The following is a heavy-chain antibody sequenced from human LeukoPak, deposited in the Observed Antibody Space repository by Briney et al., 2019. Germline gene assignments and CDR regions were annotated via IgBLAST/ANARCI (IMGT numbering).Heavy chain of an antibody. CDR2: INHSGST. V-gene: IGHV4-34*01. CDR3: AREWSGSLSGFDY. J-gene: IGHJ4*02. CDR1: GGSFSGYY. D-gene: IGHD1-26*01. Sequence: SETLSLTCAVYGGSFSGYYWSWIRQPPGKGLEWIGEINHSGSTNYSPSLKSRVTISVDTSKNQFSLKLSSVTAADTAVYYCAREWSGSLSGFDYWGQGTLVTVSS.